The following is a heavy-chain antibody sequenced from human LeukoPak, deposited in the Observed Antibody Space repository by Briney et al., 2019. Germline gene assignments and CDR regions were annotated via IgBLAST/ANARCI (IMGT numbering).Heavy chain of an antibody. CDR1: GFTFSDHY. Sequence: GGSLRLSCAASGFTFSDHYMDWVRQAQGKGLDWVGRTRNKANSYTTEYAASVKGRFTISRDDSKNLLYLQMNSLKTEDTAVYYCARVTVTTDPFPYYFDYWGQGTLVTVSS. V-gene: IGHV3-72*01. J-gene: IGHJ4*02. CDR3: ARVTVTTDPFPYYFDY. D-gene: IGHD4-17*01. CDR2: TRNKANSYTT.